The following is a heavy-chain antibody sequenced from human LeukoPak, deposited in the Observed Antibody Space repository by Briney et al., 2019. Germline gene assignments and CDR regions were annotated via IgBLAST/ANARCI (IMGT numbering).Heavy chain of an antibody. V-gene: IGHV3-74*01. CDR3: ARARGIAANYFDY. CDR2: INSDGSST. D-gene: IGHD6-13*01. CDR1: GFTFSSYA. J-gene: IGHJ4*02. Sequence: GGSLRLSCAASGFTFSSYAMSWVRQAPGKGLVWVSRINSDGSSTSYADSVKGRFTISRDNAKNTLYLQMNSLRAEDTAVYYCARARGIAANYFDYWGQGTLVTVSS.